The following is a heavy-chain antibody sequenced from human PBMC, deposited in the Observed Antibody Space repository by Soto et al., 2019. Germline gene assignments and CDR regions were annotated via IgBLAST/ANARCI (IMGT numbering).Heavy chain of an antibody. CDR2: ISYDGSNK. D-gene: IGHD3-10*01. CDR3: AKGVWFRENNHYDGMDV. V-gene: IGHV3-30*18. J-gene: IGHJ6*02. CDR1: GFTFSSYG. Sequence: QVQLVESGGGVVQPGRSLRLSCAASGFTFSSYGMHWVRQAPGKGLEWVAVISYDGSNKYYADSVKGRFTISRDNSKNTLYLQMNSLRAEDTAVYYCAKGVWFRENNHYDGMDVWGQGNTVTVSS.